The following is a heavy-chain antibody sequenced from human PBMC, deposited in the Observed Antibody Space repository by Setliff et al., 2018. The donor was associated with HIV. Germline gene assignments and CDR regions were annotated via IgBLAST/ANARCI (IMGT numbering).Heavy chain of an antibody. V-gene: IGHV3-9*03. CDR1: GFTFDDYA. Sequence: GESLKISCAASGFTFDDYAMHWVRQAPGKGLEWVSGITWNSGSIAYADSVKGRFTISRDNAKNSLYLQMNSLRAEDMALYYCARNQGSSFGQGFDYWGQGTLVTVSS. CDR2: ITWNSGSI. CDR3: ARNQGSSFGQGFDY. D-gene: IGHD6-13*01. J-gene: IGHJ4*02.